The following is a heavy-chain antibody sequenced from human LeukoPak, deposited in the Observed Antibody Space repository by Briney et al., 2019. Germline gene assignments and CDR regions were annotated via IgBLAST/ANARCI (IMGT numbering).Heavy chain of an antibody. CDR3: AKGREPDYGGNSDYFDY. J-gene: IGHJ4*02. D-gene: IGHD4-23*01. Sequence: HTGGSLRLSCAASGFTFSSYAMSWVRQAPGKGLEWVSAISGSGGSTYYADSVKGRFTISRDNSKNTLYLQMNSLRAEDTAVYYCAKGREPDYGGNSDYFDYWGQGTLVTVSS. V-gene: IGHV3-23*01. CDR1: GFTFSSYA. CDR2: ISGSGGST.